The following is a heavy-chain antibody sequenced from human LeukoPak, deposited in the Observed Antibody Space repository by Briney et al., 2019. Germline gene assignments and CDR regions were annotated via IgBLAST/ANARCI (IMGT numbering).Heavy chain of an antibody. CDR1: GGSISSGGHS. V-gene: IGHV4-39*07. CDR3: ARGLGS. J-gene: IGHJ5*02. Sequence: PSETLSLTCTVSGGSISSGGHSWSWIRQPPGKGLEWIGEINHSGSTNYNPSLKSRVTISVDTSKNQFSLKLSSVTAADTAVYYCARGLGSWGQGTLVTVSS. CDR2: INHSGST. D-gene: IGHD2-2*03.